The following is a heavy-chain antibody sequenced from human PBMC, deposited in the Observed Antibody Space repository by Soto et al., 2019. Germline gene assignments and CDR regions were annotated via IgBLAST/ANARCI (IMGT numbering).Heavy chain of an antibody. V-gene: IGHV1-46*01. CDR1: GYTFTSYY. CDR3: ARELAELTTVLYFYGMDV. CDR2: INPSGGGT. J-gene: IGHJ6*01. D-gene: IGHD4-4*01. Sequence: QVQLVQSGAEVKKPGASVKVSCKASGYTFTSYYMSWVRQAPGQGLEWMGIINPSGGGTSYAQKFQDRVTMTRDTSTNTVYMDLSSLRSEDTAVYYCARELAELTTVLYFYGMDVW.